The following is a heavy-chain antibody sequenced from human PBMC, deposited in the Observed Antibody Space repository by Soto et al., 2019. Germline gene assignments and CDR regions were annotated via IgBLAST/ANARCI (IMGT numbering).Heavy chain of an antibody. D-gene: IGHD2-15*01. CDR2: IIPIFGTA. J-gene: IGHJ4*02. Sequence: GASVKVSCKASGGTFSSYAISWVRQAPGQELEWMGVIIPIFGTANYAQKFQGRVTITADESTSTAYMELSSMRSEDTAVYYCAAYCSGGGCHPNWGQGTLVTVSS. CDR3: AAYCSGGGCHPN. CDR1: GGTFSSYA. V-gene: IGHV1-69*13.